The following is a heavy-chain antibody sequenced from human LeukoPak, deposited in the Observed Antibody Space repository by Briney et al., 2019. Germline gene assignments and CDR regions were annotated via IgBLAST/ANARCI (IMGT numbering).Heavy chain of an antibody. CDR3: AKRLSTGHAAFDS. CDR2: VSGGSGSI. V-gene: IGHV3-23*01. Sequence: GGTLRLSCVASGFTFSSYGMAWVRQAPGKGLEWVSYVSGGSGSIYYADSVKGRSAISRDNSKDTVNLQMNSLRAEDTAVYFCAKRLSTGHAAFDSWGQGTLVIVSS. D-gene: IGHD1-14*01. CDR1: GFTFSSYG. J-gene: IGHJ4*02.